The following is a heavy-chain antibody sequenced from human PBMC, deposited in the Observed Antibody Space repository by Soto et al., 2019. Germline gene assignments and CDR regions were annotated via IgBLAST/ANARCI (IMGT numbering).Heavy chain of an antibody. CDR3: ASHSSSWLFDP. V-gene: IGHV4-31*03. J-gene: IGHJ5*02. CDR2: VYYSGSP. D-gene: IGHD6-13*01. Sequence: QVQLQESGPGLVKPSQTLSLTCTVSGGSISSGGYYWSWIRQHPGKGLEWIGYVYYSGSPCYNPFLKSRVTISVDTSKNQFSLKLSSVTAAYTGVYYCASHSSSWLFDPWGQGTLVTVSS. CDR1: GGSISSGGYY.